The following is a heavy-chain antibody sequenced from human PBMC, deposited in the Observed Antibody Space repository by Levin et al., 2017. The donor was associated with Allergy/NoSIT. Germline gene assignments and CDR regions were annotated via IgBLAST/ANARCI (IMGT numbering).Heavy chain of an antibody. CDR3: ARHGPITMIVVERGNWFDP. CDR2: IYYSGST. CDR1: GGSISSSSYY. V-gene: IGHV4-39*01. D-gene: IGHD3-22*01. J-gene: IGHJ5*02. Sequence: PSETLSLTCTVSGGSISSSSYYWGWIRQPPGKGLEWIGSIYYSGSTYYNPSLKSRVTISVDTSKNQFSLKLSSVTAADTAVYYCARHGPITMIVVERGNWFDPWGQGTLVTVSS.